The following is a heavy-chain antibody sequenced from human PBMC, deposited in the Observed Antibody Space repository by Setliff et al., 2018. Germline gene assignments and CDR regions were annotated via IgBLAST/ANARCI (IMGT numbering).Heavy chain of an antibody. D-gene: IGHD2-15*01. Sequence: GGSLRLSCAASELIFRNYDMSWVRQAPGKGLEWVSVIYSGGSSTYYADSVKGRFTISRDNSKNTLYLQMNSLRAEDTAVYYCASYCSGGSCYSWGAFDIWGQGTMVTVSS. CDR1: ELIFRNYD. V-gene: IGHV3-23*03. CDR3: ASYCSGGSCYSWGAFDI. J-gene: IGHJ3*02. CDR2: IYSGGSST.